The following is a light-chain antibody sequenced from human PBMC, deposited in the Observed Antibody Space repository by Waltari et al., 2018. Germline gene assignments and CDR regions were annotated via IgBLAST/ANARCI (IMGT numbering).Light chain of an antibody. CDR2: SAT. V-gene: IGKV3-15*01. CDR1: QSIRRD. Sequence: EIVMTQSPALLSVSPGETATLSCGASQSIRRDLAWYQQKPGQAPRLLVSSATARAAGVPARFSGSGSGTEFTLTISSLQSEDFAIYYCQQYNNWPRTFGQGTKVEVK. J-gene: IGKJ1*01. CDR3: QQYNNWPRT.